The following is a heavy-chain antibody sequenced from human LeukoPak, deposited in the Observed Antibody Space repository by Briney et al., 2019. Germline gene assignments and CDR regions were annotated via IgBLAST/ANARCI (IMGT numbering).Heavy chain of an antibody. D-gene: IGHD2-2*01. Sequence: GASVKVSCKASGGTFSSYAISWVRQAPGQGLEWMGGIIPIFGTANYAQKFQGRVTITADESTSTAYMELSSLRSEDTAVYYCARGYQLLREDWFDPWGQGTLVTVSS. J-gene: IGHJ5*02. CDR3: ARGYQLLREDWFDP. CDR2: IIPIFGTA. CDR1: GGTFSSYA. V-gene: IGHV1-69*13.